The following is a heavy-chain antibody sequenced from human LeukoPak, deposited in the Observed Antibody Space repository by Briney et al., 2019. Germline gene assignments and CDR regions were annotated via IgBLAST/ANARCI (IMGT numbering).Heavy chain of an antibody. CDR1: GYTFTNYY. CDR3: ARDESISILWW. J-gene: IGHJ1*01. Sequence: ASVKVSCKASGYTFTNYYMHWVRQAPGQGLEWMGIINPSGGSTNYPQKFQGRVTMTRDTSTSTVYMELSSLRSEDTAVYYCARDESISILWWWGQGTLVTVSS. D-gene: IGHD2-21*01. V-gene: IGHV1-46*01. CDR2: INPSGGST.